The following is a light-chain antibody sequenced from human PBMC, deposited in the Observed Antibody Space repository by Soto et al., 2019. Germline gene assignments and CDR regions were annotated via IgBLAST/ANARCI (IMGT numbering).Light chain of an antibody. Sequence: QSVLAQPASLFGSPGQSITISCTGTSSDIGGYNYVSWYQKHPGEAPKLVIYGVSNRPSGVSNRFSGSKFDNTASLTISGLQADDEADYYCSSYKITSAPVFGTGTKVTVL. V-gene: IGLV2-14*03. J-gene: IGLJ1*01. CDR1: SSDIGGYNY. CDR2: GVS. CDR3: SSYKITSAPV.